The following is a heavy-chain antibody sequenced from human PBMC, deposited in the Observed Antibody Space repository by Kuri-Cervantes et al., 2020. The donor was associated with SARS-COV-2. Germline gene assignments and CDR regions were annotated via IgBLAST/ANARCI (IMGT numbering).Heavy chain of an antibody. CDR2: ISYDGKKK. J-gene: IGHJ4*02. V-gene: IGHV3-30*18. D-gene: IGHD3-16*01. CDR3: AKDHFGVHDF. Sequence: GESLKISCAASGFNFSRTDMHWVRQAPGKGLEWVAVISYDGKKKKCIGSGKGRFTISRDNSPNTVYLRMTNLWSEDTAMYYCAKDHFGVHDFWSPGTLVTVSS. CDR1: GFNFSRTD.